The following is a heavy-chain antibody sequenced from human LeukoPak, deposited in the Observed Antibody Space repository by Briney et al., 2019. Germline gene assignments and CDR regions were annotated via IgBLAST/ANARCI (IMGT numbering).Heavy chain of an antibody. V-gene: IGHV4-34*01. CDR1: GFTFSSYW. Sequence: GSLRLSCAASGFTFSSYWMHWVRQPPGQGLEWIGEITHRASTNYNPSLKSRVTISVDTSKNQFSLKLNSVTAADTAVYYCARYDIVATNWFDPWGQGTLVTVSS. CDR2: ITHRAST. J-gene: IGHJ5*02. D-gene: IGHD5-12*01. CDR3: ARYDIVATNWFDP.